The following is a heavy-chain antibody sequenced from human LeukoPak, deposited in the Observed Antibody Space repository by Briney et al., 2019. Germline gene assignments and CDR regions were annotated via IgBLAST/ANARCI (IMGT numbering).Heavy chain of an antibody. Sequence: GGSLRLSCAAPGFTFSSYGMHWVRQAPGKGLEWVAVIWYDGSNKYYADSVKGRFTISRDNSKNTLYLQMNSLRAEDTAVYYCARDRYSSSWYRYYYYYYGMDVWGQGTTVTVSS. J-gene: IGHJ6*02. CDR3: ARDRYSSSWYRYYYYYYGMDV. V-gene: IGHV3-33*01. CDR1: GFTFSSYG. CDR2: IWYDGSNK. D-gene: IGHD6-13*01.